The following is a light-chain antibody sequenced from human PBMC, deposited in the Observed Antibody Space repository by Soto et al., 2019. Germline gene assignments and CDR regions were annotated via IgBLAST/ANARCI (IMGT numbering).Light chain of an antibody. Sequence: ALTQPASVSGSPGQSITIACTGINTDVENYNFVSWYQQHPGKAPKLMIYEDYKRPSGVSNRFSGSKSGNTASLTISGLQAEDEADYFCCSCTSISTFVFGSGTKVTVL. CDR3: CSCTSISTFV. CDR2: EDY. CDR1: NTDVENYNF. J-gene: IGLJ1*01. V-gene: IGLV2-14*02.